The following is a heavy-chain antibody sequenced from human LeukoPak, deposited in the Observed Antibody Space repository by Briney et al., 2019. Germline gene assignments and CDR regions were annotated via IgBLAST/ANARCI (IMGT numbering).Heavy chain of an antibody. V-gene: IGHV4-34*01. CDR1: GGSFSGYY. CDR2: INHSGST. Sequence: SETLSLTCAVYGGSFSGYYWSWIRQPPGKGLEWIGEINHSGSTNYNPSLKRRVTISVDTSKNQFPLKLSSVTAADTAVYYCAGSAAAADYLDYWGQGTLVTVSS. CDR3: AGSAAAADYLDY. D-gene: IGHD6-13*01. J-gene: IGHJ4*02.